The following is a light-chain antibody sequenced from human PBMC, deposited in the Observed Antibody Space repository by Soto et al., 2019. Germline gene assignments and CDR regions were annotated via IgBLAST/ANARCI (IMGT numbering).Light chain of an antibody. CDR1: QSIGSF. CDR3: QHRSNWPPG. CDR2: DTS. J-gene: IGKJ5*01. Sequence: EVVLTQSPATLSLSPGQRATLSCRASQSIGSFLAWYQQRPGQVPRLLIYDTSKRATGIPARFSGSGSGTDFTLTISSLAPEDFAVYYCQHRSNWPPGFGQGTRLEN. V-gene: IGKV3-11*01.